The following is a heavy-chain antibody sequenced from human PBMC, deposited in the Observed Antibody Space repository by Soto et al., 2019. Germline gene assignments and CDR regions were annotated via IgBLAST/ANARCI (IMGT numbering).Heavy chain of an antibody. V-gene: IGHV3-30*18. CDR1: GFTFSSYG. D-gene: IGHD3-10*01. Sequence: GGSLRLSCAASGFTFSSYGMHWVRQAPGKGLEWVAVISYDGSNKYYADSVKGRFTISRDNSKNTLYLQMNSLRAEDTAVYYCAKDMNYYGSGSYYNEAFDIWGQGTMVTVS. CDR2: ISYDGSNK. J-gene: IGHJ3*02. CDR3: AKDMNYYGSGSYYNEAFDI.